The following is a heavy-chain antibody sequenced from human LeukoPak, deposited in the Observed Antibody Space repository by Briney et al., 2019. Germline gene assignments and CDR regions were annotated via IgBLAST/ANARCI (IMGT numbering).Heavy chain of an antibody. CDR2: ISAYNGNT. D-gene: IGHD2-15*01. J-gene: IGHJ6*02. Sequence: ASVKVSCKASGYTFTSYGISWVRQAPGQGLEWMGWISAYNGNTNYAQKLQGRVTMTTDTSTSTAYMELRSLRSDDTAVYYCARGCSGGSCYTRSYYYGVDVWGQGTTVTVSS. CDR1: GYTFTSYG. V-gene: IGHV1-18*01. CDR3: ARGCSGGSCYTRSYYYGVDV.